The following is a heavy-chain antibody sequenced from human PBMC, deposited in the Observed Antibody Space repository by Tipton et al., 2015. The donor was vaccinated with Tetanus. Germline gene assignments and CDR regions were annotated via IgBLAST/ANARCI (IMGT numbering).Heavy chain of an antibody. V-gene: IGHV5-51*01. CDR1: GYAFIKYW. D-gene: IGHD3-10*01. CDR2: IYSGDSEA. J-gene: IGHJ5*02. Sequence: QLVQSGAELRKPGESLRISCQGSGYAFIKYWIGWVRQMPGKGLEWMGIIYSGDSEATYSPSFQGQVTISLDKSISTAYLQWSSLKASDTAIYFCARLPKHYSASGSTWGQGTQVTVSS. CDR3: ARLPKHYSASGST.